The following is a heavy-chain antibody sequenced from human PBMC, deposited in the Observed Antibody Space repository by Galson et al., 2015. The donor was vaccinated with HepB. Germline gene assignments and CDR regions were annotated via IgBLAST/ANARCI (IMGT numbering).Heavy chain of an antibody. J-gene: IGHJ6*02. V-gene: IGHV3-30-3*01. CDR3: ARVRGLVVVLDYGMDV. D-gene: IGHD2-21*01. CDR1: GFTFSSYA. CDR2: ISYDGSNK. Sequence: SLRLSCAASGFTFSSYAMHWVRQAPGKGLEWVAVISYDGSNKYYADSVKGRFTISRDNSKNTLYLQMNSLRAEDTAVYYCARVRGLVVVLDYGMDVWGQGTTVTVSS.